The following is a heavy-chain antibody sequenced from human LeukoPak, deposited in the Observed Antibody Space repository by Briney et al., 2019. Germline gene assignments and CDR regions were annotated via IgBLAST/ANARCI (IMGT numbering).Heavy chain of an antibody. Sequence: GGSLRLSCAASGFTFSSYAMHWVRQAPGKGLEWVAVISYDGSNKYYADSVKGRFTISRDNAKNSLYLQMNSLRAEDTAVYYCARVEQQLSYYYYYGMDVWGQGTTVTVSS. D-gene: IGHD6-13*01. CDR3: ARVEQQLSYYYYYGMDV. CDR2: ISYDGSNK. V-gene: IGHV3-30-3*01. CDR1: GFTFSSYA. J-gene: IGHJ6*02.